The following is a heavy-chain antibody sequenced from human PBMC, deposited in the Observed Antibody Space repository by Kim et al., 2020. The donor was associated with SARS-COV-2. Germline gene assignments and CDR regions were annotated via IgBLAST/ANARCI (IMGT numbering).Heavy chain of an antibody. J-gene: IGHJ4*02. D-gene: IGHD2-15*01. CDR3: AKERRKYCSGGSCHLEY. Sequence: GKGRLTNSRDNSKNTLNLQMNNLRAEDTAVYYCAKERRKYCSGGSCHLEYWGQGTLVTVSS. V-gene: IGHV3-33*06.